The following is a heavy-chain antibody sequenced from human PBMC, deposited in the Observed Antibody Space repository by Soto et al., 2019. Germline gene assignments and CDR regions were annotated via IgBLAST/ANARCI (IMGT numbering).Heavy chain of an antibody. V-gene: IGHV3-30*18. CDR2: ISNDGSNK. D-gene: IGHD6-19*01. J-gene: IGHJ6*02. CDR3: AKEWSEWLAPVVDV. Sequence: QVQLVESGGGVVQPGRSLRLFCAASGFTFSSCGMHWVRQAPGMGLQWVAVISNDGSNKIYADSVKGRFTISRDNSKNTMYLQMNSLRAEDTAVYYCAKEWSEWLAPVVDVWGQGTTVTVSS. CDR1: GFTFSSCG.